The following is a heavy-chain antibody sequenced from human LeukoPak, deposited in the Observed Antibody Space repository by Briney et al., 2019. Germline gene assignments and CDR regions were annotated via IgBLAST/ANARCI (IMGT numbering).Heavy chain of an antibody. CDR2: IIPFAGTT. Sequence: SVKVSCKASGGRFRTYAFNWVRQAPGQGLEWMGGIIPFAGTTNYAQKFQGRLTITADQSPSAAYMELNSLTPEDTAVYYCAATGDSIRIWRRMDVWGKGTTVSVSS. J-gene: IGHJ6*03. D-gene: IGHD7-27*01. CDR1: GGRFRTYA. CDR3: AATGDSIRIWRRMDV. V-gene: IGHV1-69*01.